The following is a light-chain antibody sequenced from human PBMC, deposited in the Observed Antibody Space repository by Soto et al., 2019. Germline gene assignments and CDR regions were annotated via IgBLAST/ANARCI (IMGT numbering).Light chain of an antibody. CDR1: QNVLYSSNNKNY. CDR3: QQYFSSPLT. J-gene: IGKJ3*01. CDR2: WAS. Sequence: DFVMTQSPDSLAVSLGERATINCKSSQNVLYSSNNKNYLAWYQQKPSQPPKLLIYWASTRNSGVPERFSGSGCGTDFTLTISTPQAEDVAVYYCQQYFSSPLTFGPGTKVDI. V-gene: IGKV4-1*01.